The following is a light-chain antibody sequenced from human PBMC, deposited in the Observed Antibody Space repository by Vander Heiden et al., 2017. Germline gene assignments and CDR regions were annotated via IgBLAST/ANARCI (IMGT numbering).Light chain of an antibody. CDR1: QSISSN. Sequence: EMVMTQSPATLSVSPGVRATLSCRASQSISSNLAWYQQKPGQAPRLLIYGASTRATGIPARFSGSGSGTEFTLTISSLQSEDFAVYYCQQYYDWPPYTFGQGTKVEIK. J-gene: IGKJ2*01. V-gene: IGKV3-15*01. CDR3: QQYYDWPPYT. CDR2: GAS.